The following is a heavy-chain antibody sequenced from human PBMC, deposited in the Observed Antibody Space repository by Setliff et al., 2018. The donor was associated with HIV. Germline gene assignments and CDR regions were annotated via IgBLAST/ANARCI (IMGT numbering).Heavy chain of an antibody. CDR1: GGSFSGYY. D-gene: IGHD3-10*01. CDR2: INHSGST. Sequence: SEILSLTCAVYGGSFSGYYWSWIRQPPGKGLGWTGEINHSGSTNYNPSLKSRVTISVDTSKNQFSLRLSPVTAADTAVYYCARGRDYYGSGSYFNGRANSYYFMDVWGKGTTVTV. CDR3: ARGRDYYGSGSYFNGRANSYYFMDV. J-gene: IGHJ6*03. V-gene: IGHV4-34*01.